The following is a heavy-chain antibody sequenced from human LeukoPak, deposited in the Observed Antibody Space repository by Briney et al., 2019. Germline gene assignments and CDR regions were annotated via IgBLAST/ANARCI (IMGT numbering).Heavy chain of an antibody. CDR1: GFSFSNGW. V-gene: IGHV3-15*05. CDR3: THGSGSYYTFDY. CDR2: IKSIADGGTT. J-gene: IGHJ4*02. D-gene: IGHD3-10*01. Sequence: GGSLRLSCAASGFSFSNGWMSWVRQAPGKGLEWVGRIKSIADGGTTAYAAAVKGRFTISRDDSKNTLFLQMNSLNTEDTAVYYCTHGSGSYYTFDYWGQGTLVIVSS.